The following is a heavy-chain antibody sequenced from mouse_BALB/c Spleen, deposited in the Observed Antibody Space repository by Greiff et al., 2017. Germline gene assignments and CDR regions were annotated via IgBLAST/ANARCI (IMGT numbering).Heavy chain of an antibody. CDR1: GYTFTSYY. J-gene: IGHJ4*01. D-gene: IGHD2-4*01. CDR2: IYPGNVNT. CDR3: ARSTMTPMDY. V-gene: IGHV1S56*01. Sequence: QVQLKQSGPELVKPGASVRISCKASGYTFTSYYIHWVKQRPGQGLEWIGWIYPGNVNTKYNEKFKGKATLTADKSSSTAYMQLSSLTSEDSAVYFCARSTMTPMDYWGQGTSVTVSS.